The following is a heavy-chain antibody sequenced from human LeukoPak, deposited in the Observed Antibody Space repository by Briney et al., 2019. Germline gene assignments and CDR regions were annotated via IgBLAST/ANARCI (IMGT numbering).Heavy chain of an antibody. V-gene: IGHV1-69*13. D-gene: IGHD5-24*01. J-gene: IGHJ4*02. CDR3: ARGAKRDGYNFDY. CDR2: IIPIFGTA. Sequence: ASVKVSCKASGGTFSSYAISWVRQAPGQGLEWMGGIIPIFGTANYAQKFQGRVTVTADESTSTAYMELSSLRSEDTAVYYCARGAKRDGYNFDYWGQGTLVTVSS. CDR1: GGTFSSYA.